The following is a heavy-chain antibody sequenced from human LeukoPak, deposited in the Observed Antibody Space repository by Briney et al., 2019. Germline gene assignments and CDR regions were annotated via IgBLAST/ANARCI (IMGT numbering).Heavy chain of an antibody. D-gene: IGHD3-16*01. CDR2: IYYSGST. CDR1: GGSISGYY. V-gene: IGHV4-59*01. Sequence: PSETLSLTCTVSGGSISGYYWSWIRQPPGMGLDWIGYIYYSGSTNYNPSLKSRVTISVDTSKNQFSLKLSSVTAADTAVYYCAREVKGQRGGNFDYWGQGTLVTVSS. CDR3: AREVKGQRGGNFDY. J-gene: IGHJ4*02.